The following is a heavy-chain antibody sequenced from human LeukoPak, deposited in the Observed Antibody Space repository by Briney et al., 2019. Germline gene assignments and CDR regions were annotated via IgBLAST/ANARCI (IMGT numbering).Heavy chain of an antibody. J-gene: IGHJ6*03. V-gene: IGHV1-18*01. CDR1: GYTFTSYG. D-gene: IGHD3-10*01. CDR2: ISAYNGNT. CDR3: ARLRYSPYYGSGSYYPPYYYYYMDV. Sequence: ASVKVSCKASGYTFTSYGISWVRQAPGQGLEWMGWISAYNGNTNYAQKLQGRVTMTTDTSTSTAYMELRSLRPDDTAVYYCARLRYSPYYGSGSYYPPYYYYYMDVWGKGTTVTISS.